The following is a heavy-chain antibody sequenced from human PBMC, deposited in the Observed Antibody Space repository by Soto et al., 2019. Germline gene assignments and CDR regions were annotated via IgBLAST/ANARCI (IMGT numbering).Heavy chain of an antibody. CDR1: GFTFSHYY. V-gene: IGHV3-74*01. J-gene: IGHJ6*04. D-gene: IGHD2-2*01. Sequence: EVQLLESGGGLVQPGGSLRLSCAASGFTFSHYYMHWVRQVPGKGLVWVSYINSVGSTSYADSVRGRFTVSRDNAKNTRYLEMNGLTGEDTALYYCARGGCSSTSCLDVWGEGTTVTVSS. CDR3: ARGGCSSTSCLDV. CDR2: INSVGST.